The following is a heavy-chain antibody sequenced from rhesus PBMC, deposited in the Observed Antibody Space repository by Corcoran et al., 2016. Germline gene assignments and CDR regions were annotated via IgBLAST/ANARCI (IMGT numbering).Heavy chain of an antibody. V-gene: IGHV4-169*02. J-gene: IGHJ6*01. CDR2: IYGSGSST. Sequence: QLQLQESGPGLVKPSETLSVTCAVSGGSISSSYWSWIRQAPGKGLEWIGYIYGSGSSTNYNPSLKGRVTLSVGPSKNQLSLKLSSVTAADTAVYYCASGYCSGGVCYEGLDGLDSWGQGVVVTVSS. CDR1: GGSISSSY. D-gene: IGHD2-8*01. CDR3: ASGYCSGGVCYEGLDGLDS.